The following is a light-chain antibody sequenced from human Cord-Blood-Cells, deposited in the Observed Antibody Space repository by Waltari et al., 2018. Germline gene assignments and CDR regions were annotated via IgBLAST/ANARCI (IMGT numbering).Light chain of an antibody. J-gene: IGLJ2*01. Sequence: QSALTQPASVSGSPGQSITISCTGTSRDVASYNLVPWYQQHPGKAPKLVIYEGSKRPSGVSNRFSGSKSGNTASLTISGLQAEDEADYYCCSYAGSSTVVFGGGTKLTVL. CDR2: EGS. CDR3: CSYAGSSTVV. CDR1: SRDVASYNL. V-gene: IGLV2-23*01.